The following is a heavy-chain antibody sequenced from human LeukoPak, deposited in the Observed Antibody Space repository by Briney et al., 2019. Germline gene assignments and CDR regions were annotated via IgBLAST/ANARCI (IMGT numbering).Heavy chain of an antibody. CDR1: GGSFSSYY. CDR3: ARNFPYSKLDY. V-gene: IGHV4-34*01. J-gene: IGHJ4*02. Sequence: SPSETLSLTCAVSGGSFSSYYWSWVRQPPGKGLEWIGEIDHSGSTNYNPSLKSRVTISVDTSKSQFSLQLSSVTAADTAVYYCARNFPYSKLDYWGQGTLVTVSS. CDR2: IDHSGST. D-gene: IGHD6-13*01.